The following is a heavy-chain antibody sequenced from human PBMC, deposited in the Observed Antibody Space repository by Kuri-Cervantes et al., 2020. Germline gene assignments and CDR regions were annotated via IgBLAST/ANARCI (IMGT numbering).Heavy chain of an antibody. CDR1: GFTFSDYY. CDR2: ISSSGSTI. CDR3: ARWIYGDSDY. J-gene: IGHJ4*02. Sequence: GESLKISCAASGFTFSDYYMSWIRQAPGKGLEWVSYISSSGSTIYYADSVKGRFTISRDNSKNTLYLQMNSLRAEDTAVYYCARWIYGDSDYWGQGTLVTVSS. D-gene: IGHD4-17*01. V-gene: IGHV3-11*04.